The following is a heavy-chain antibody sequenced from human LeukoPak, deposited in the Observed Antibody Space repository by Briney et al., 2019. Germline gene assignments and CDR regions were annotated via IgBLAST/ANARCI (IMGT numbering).Heavy chain of an antibody. J-gene: IGHJ4*02. D-gene: IGHD6-19*01. Sequence: ASETLSLTCTVSGDSIGTYYWSWIRRPPGKGLEWIGHVYYAGITDYNPSLQSRVTISVDPSRNQLSLKLNSVTAADTAVYYSARQGYKSGWYPTFDFWGPGTQVIVSS. CDR1: GDSIGTYY. V-gene: IGHV4-59*01. CDR2: VYYAGIT. CDR3: ARQGYKSGWYPTFDF.